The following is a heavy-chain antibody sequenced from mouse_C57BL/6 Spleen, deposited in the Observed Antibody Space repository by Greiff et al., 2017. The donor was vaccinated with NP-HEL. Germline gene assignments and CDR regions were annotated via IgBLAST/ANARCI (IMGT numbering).Heavy chain of an antibody. CDR3: AREYDYNAMDY. Sequence: EVKLVESGGGLVKPGGSLKLSCAASGFTFSSYAMSWVRQTPEKRLEWVATISDGGSYTYYPDNVKGRFTISRDNAKNNLYLQMSHLKSEDTAMYYCAREYDYNAMDYWGQGTSVTVS. CDR2: ISDGGSYT. J-gene: IGHJ4*01. CDR1: GFTFSSYA. V-gene: IGHV5-4*01.